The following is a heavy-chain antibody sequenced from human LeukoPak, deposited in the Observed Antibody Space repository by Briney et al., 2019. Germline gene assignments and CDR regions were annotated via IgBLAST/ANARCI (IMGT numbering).Heavy chain of an antibody. V-gene: IGHV3-66*01. D-gene: IGHD4-17*01. CDR3: VGGDSTGFDY. CDR2: IYSGART. Sequence: GGSLRLSCAASGFSVSSNYMSWVRQAPGKGLEWVSVIYSGARTYYADSVRGRFTISRDNSKNTLSLQMNSLRAEDTAVYYCVGGDSTGFDYWGQGTLDTVSS. CDR1: GFSVSSNY. J-gene: IGHJ4*02.